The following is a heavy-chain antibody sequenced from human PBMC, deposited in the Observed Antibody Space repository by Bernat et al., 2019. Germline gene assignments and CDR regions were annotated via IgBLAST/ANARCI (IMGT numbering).Heavy chain of an antibody. CDR1: GGSISSSSYY. J-gene: IGHJ4*02. CDR2: IYYSGST. D-gene: IGHD3-22*01. Sequence: QLQLQESGPGLVKPSETLSLTCTVSGGSISSSSYYWGWIRQPPGKGLEWIGSIYYSGSTSYNPSLKSRVTISVDTSKNQFSLKLSSVTAADTAVYYCARRGYYDSSGYYKYWGQGTLVTVSS. CDR3: ARRGYYDSSGYYKY. V-gene: IGHV4-39*01.